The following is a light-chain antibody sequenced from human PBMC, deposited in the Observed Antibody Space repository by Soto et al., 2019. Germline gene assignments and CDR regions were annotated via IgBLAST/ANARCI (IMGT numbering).Light chain of an antibody. CDR2: AAS. CDR1: QTISDY. V-gene: IGKV1-39*01. Sequence: DIQMTQSPSSLSASVGDRVTITCRTSQTISDYLNWYQHKPGKAPKLLISAASSLQSGVPSRFSGSGSGTDFTLTISCLQSEDFATYYCQQYYSYPRTFGQGTKVDIK. CDR3: QQYYSYPRT. J-gene: IGKJ1*01.